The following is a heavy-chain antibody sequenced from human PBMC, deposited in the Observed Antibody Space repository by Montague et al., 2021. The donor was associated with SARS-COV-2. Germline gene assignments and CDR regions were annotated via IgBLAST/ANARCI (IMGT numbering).Heavy chain of an antibody. CDR1: GGSISSSSYY. V-gene: IGHV4-39*07. J-gene: IGHJ6*02. CDR3: AGGLAGYYGSGSYGGMDV. CDR2: IYYSGST. D-gene: IGHD3-10*01. Sequence: SETLSLTCTVSGGSISSSSYYWGRIRQPPGKGLEWIGSIYYSGSTYYNPSLQSRVTISVDTSKNQFSLKLSSVTAADTAVYYCAGGLAGYYGSGSYGGMDVWGQGTTVTVSS.